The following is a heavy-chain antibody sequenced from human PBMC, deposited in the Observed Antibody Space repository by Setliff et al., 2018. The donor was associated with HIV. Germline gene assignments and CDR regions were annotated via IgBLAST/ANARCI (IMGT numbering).Heavy chain of an antibody. D-gene: IGHD3-22*01. J-gene: IGHJ5*01. CDR2: ISPYNGDI. CDR3: ARGPKLMIPTSNWFDS. Sequence: ASVKASCKTSGYIFDAYAITWVRQAPGQGLEWMGWISPYNGDINYAQKVQGRVTVTIDTSATTAYMELRSLTPDDTAVYYCARGPKLMIPTSNWFDSWGQGTPVTVSS. V-gene: IGHV1-18*01. CDR1: GYIFDAYA.